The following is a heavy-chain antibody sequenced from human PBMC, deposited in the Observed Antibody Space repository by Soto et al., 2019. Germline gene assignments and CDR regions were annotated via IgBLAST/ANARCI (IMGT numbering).Heavy chain of an antibody. D-gene: IGHD6-6*01. J-gene: IGHJ4*02. CDR2: ISGSTGTT. V-gene: IGHV3-23*01. CDR3: AKVIVLGASTLEY. CDR1: GFMFNHYA. Sequence: EQVLESGGGLVQPGGSLRLSCEASGFMFNHYAMAWVRQTPGKGLEWVSVISGSTGTTYYADSVKGRFTISRDNSKNTVYLQMNSLRVEDSALYSCAKVIVLGASTLEYWGRGTRVTVSS.